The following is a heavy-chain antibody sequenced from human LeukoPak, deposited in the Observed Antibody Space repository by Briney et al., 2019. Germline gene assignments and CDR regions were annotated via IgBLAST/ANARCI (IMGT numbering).Heavy chain of an antibody. D-gene: IGHD2-8*01. V-gene: IGHV1-69*04. CDR2: IIPILGIA. J-gene: IGHJ4*02. Sequence: RASVKVSCKASVGTFSSYAISWVRQAPGQGLEWMGRIIPILGIANYAQKFQGRVTITADKSTSTAYMELSSLRSEDTAVYYCARGPACTNGVCYTGYFDYWGQGTLVTVSS. CDR1: VGTFSSYA. CDR3: ARGPACTNGVCYTGYFDY.